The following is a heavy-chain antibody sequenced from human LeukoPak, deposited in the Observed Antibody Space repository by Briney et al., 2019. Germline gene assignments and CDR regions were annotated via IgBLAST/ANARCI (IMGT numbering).Heavy chain of an antibody. Sequence: GGSLRLSCAASGFTFSSYEMNWVRQAPGKGLEWDSYISSSGSTIYYADSVKGRFTISRDNAKNLLYLQMNSLRAEDTAVYYCARGDRSLLLWFGELGPMDVWGQGTTVTVSS. V-gene: IGHV3-48*03. CDR1: GFTFSSYE. J-gene: IGHJ6*02. D-gene: IGHD3-10*01. CDR2: ISSSGSTI. CDR3: ARGDRSLLLWFGELGPMDV.